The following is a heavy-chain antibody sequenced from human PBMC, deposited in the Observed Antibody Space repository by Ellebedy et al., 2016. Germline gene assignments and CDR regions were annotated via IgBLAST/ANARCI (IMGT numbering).Heavy chain of an antibody. Sequence: GESLKISXAASGFTFSSYSMNWVRQAPGKGLEWVSSISSSSSSIYYADSVKGRFTISRDNSKNTLYLQMNSLRAEDTAVYYCAKSPVAGPDAFDIWGQGTMVTVSS. CDR1: GFTFSSYS. D-gene: IGHD6-19*01. CDR3: AKSPVAGPDAFDI. CDR2: ISSSSSSI. V-gene: IGHV3-21*04. J-gene: IGHJ3*02.